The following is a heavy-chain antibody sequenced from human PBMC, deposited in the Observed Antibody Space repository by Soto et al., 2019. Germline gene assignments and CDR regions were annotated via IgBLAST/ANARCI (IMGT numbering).Heavy chain of an antibody. Sequence: GSLRLSCKGSGYRFTSYWIGWVRQMPGKGLEWMGIIYPGDSDTRYSPSFQGQVTISADKSISTAYLQWSSLKASDTAMYYCARHLYGSGSYYIPTPTYGMDVWGQGTTVTVSS. CDR1: GYRFTSYW. D-gene: IGHD3-10*01. J-gene: IGHJ6*02. CDR3: ARHLYGSGSYYIPTPTYGMDV. V-gene: IGHV5-51*01. CDR2: IYPGDSDT.